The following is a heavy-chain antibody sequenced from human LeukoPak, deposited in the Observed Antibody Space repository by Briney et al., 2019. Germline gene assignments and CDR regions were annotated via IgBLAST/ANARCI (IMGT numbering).Heavy chain of an antibody. Sequence: GGSLRLSCAASGFTFSSYAMSWVRQAPGKGLEWVSSISSSSTYVFYADSMKGRFTISRDNAKNSLYLQMNSLRAEDTAVYYCARVKELYRDYWGQGTLVTVSS. CDR3: ARVKELYRDY. CDR2: ISSSSTYV. D-gene: IGHD1-26*01. V-gene: IGHV3-21*01. J-gene: IGHJ4*02. CDR1: GFTFSSYA.